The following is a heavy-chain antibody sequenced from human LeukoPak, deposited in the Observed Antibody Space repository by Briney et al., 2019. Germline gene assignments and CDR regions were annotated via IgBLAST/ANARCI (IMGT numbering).Heavy chain of an antibody. D-gene: IGHD2-2*01. V-gene: IGHV3-74*01. CDR2: IESDGGRT. CDR3: ARVGDCSSTAWFIDY. Sequence: GSSSPSSLPSGTTIKHHWQHGVHQPPGRRLVHPSRIESDGGRTDYADSREGRFTISRDNAKNTLYLEMNSLRAEDTAVYYCARVGDCSSTAWFIDYWGQGTLVTVSS. J-gene: IGHJ4*02. CDR1: GTTIKHHW.